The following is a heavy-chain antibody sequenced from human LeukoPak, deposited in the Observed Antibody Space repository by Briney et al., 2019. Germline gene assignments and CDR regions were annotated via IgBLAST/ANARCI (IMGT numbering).Heavy chain of an antibody. Sequence: QPGGSLRLSCAASGFSVSSNYMSWVRQAPGKGLEWVSVIFSGGSTYYADSVKGRFTISRDNSKNTLYLQMNSLRAEDTAVYYCARVGDAYDSSGYLLAPLDYWGQGTLVTVSS. CDR2: IFSGGST. V-gene: IGHV3-53*01. CDR3: ARVGDAYDSSGYLLAPLDY. CDR1: GFSVSSNY. D-gene: IGHD3-22*01. J-gene: IGHJ4*02.